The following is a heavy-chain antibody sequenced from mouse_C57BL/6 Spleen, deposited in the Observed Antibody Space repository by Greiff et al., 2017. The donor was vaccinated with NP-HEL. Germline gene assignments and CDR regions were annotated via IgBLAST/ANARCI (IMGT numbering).Heavy chain of an antibody. V-gene: IGHV3-6*01. D-gene: IGHD2-13*01. CDR1: GYSITSGYY. CDR3: ARDEGVTYAMDY. CDR2: ISYDGSN. Sequence: EVHLVESGPGLVKPSQSLSLTCSVTGYSITSGYYWNWIRQFPGNKLEWMGYISYDGSNNYNPSLKNRISITRDTSKNQFFLKLNSVTTEDTATYYCARDEGVTYAMDYWGQGTSVTVSS. J-gene: IGHJ4*01.